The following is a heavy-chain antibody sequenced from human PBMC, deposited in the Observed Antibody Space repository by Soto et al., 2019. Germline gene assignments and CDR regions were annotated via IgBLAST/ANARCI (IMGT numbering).Heavy chain of an antibody. CDR2: IYSGGST. CDR3: ARDPLAADY. D-gene: IGHD3-16*01. J-gene: IGHJ4*02. Sequence: EVQLVESGGGLVQPGGSLRLSCAASGFTVSTKYMSWVRQAPGKGLEWVSVIYSGGSTFYADSVRGRFTISRDNSNNTVNLQINSLRGEDTAVYYCARDPLAADYWGQGTLVAVSS. CDR1: GFTVSTKY. V-gene: IGHV3-66*01.